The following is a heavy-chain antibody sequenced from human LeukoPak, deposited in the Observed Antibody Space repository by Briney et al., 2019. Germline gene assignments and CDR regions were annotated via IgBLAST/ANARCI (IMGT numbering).Heavy chain of an antibody. CDR3: ARVCLLYDYVWGSYRPMGTSGYMDV. CDR2: INYSGST. J-gene: IGHJ6*03. D-gene: IGHD3-16*02. Sequence: PSETLSLTCTVSGGSISSSSYYWGWIRQPPGKGLEWIGSINYSGSTYYNPSLKSRVTISVDTSKNQFSLKLSSVTAADTAVYYCARVCLLYDYVWGSYRPMGTSGYMDVWGKGTTVTVSS. V-gene: IGHV4-39*07. CDR1: GGSISSSSYY.